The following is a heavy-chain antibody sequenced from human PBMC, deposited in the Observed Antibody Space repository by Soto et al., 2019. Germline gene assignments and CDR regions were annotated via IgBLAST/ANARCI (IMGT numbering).Heavy chain of an antibody. V-gene: IGHV4-34*01. J-gene: IGHJ2*01. D-gene: IGHD1-1*01. Sequence: QVRLQQWGAGLLKPSETLSHTCAVYGGSFSDYYWSWIRQSPGKGLEWIGEINHSGSTNYNPSLKSRVTISVDTSKNQFSLKLSSVTAADTAVYYCAREVPSRYFDLWGRGTPLTVSS. CDR3: AREVPSRYFDL. CDR1: GGSFSDYY. CDR2: INHSGST.